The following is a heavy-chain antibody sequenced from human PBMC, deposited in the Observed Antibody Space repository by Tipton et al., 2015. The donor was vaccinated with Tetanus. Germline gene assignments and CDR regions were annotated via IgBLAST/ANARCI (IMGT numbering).Heavy chain of an antibody. CDR1: EFSFSSYA. J-gene: IGHJ4*02. Sequence: SLRLSCAASEFSFSSYAMSWVRQAPGKGLEWVSVMYSGGDTYYVDSVKGRFSISRDNAKNTLYLQMNSLRVEDTAVYYCVRDGGSSGWLAYWGQGTLVTVSS. D-gene: IGHD6-19*01. CDR2: MYSGGDT. V-gene: IGHV3-53*01. CDR3: VRDGGSSGWLAY.